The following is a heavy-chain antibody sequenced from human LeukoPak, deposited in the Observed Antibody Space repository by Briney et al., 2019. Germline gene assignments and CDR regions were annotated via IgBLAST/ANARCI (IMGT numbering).Heavy chain of an antibody. CDR1: GFTFSSYS. D-gene: IGHD3-10*01. Sequence: GGSLRLSCAASGFTFSSYSMNWVRQAPGKGLEWVSSISSSSSYIYYADSVKGRFTISRDNAKNSLYLQMNSLRAEDTAVYYCARDQMRYYGSGDLFDPWGQGTLVTVSS. V-gene: IGHV3-21*04. J-gene: IGHJ5*02. CDR3: ARDQMRYYGSGDLFDP. CDR2: ISSSSSYI.